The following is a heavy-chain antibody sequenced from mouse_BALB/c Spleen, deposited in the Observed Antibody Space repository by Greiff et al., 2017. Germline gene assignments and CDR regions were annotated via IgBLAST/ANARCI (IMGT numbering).Heavy chain of an antibody. CDR3: TRRLRDGYYWYFDV. CDR1: GFTFSNYW. V-gene: IGHV6-6*02. Sequence: EVHLVESGGGLVQPGGSMKLSCVASGFTFSNYWMNWVRQSPEKGLEWVAEIRLESNNYATHYAESVKGRFTISRDDSKSSVYLQMNNLRAEDTGIYYCTRRLRDGYYWYFDVWGAGTTVTVSA. CDR2: IRLESNNYAT. D-gene: IGHD2-3*01. J-gene: IGHJ1*01.